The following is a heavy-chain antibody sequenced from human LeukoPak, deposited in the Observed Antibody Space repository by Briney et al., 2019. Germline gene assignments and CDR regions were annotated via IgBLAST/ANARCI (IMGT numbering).Heavy chain of an antibody. CDR3: ARNDILTGYYAWFDP. CDR2: IYYSGST. J-gene: IGHJ5*02. CDR1: GGSFSGYY. D-gene: IGHD3-9*01. Sequence: PSETLSLTCAVYGGSFSGYYWSWIRQPPGKGLEWIGSIYYSGSTYYNPSLKSRVTISVDTSKNQFSLKLSSVTAADTAVYYCARNDILTGYYAWFDPWGQGTLVTVSS. V-gene: IGHV4-34*01.